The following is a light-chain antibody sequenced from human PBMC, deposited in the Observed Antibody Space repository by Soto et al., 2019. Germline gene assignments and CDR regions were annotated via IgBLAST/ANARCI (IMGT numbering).Light chain of an antibody. Sequence: DIQLIQSPATLSASVGDRITITCRASENIFKFLAWYQQRSGRAPNLLIYAASDLETEVPSRFSGSGSGTEFTLTIDSLQSDDSATYYCQHYNTHTITFGGGTKVDVK. CDR1: ENIFKF. J-gene: IGKJ4*01. CDR3: QHYNTHTIT. V-gene: IGKV1-5*01. CDR2: AAS.